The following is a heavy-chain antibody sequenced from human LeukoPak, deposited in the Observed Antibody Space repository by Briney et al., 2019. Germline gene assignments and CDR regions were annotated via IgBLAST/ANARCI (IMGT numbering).Heavy chain of an antibody. CDR1: GFTFSRHW. CDR3: AELGITMIGGV. D-gene: IGHD3-10*02. J-gene: IGHJ6*04. Sequence: GGSLRLSCAASGFTFSRHWMSWVRQAPGKGLEWVANIKQDGSEEDYVDSVKGRFTISRDNAKNSLYLQMNSLRAEDTAVYYCAELGITMIGGVWGKGTTVTISS. V-gene: IGHV3-7*01. CDR2: IKQDGSEE.